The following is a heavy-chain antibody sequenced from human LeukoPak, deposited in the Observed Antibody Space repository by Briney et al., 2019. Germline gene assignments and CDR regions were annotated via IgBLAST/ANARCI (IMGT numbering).Heavy chain of an antibody. J-gene: IGHJ6*02. CDR1: GFTFSSYS. CDR3: ARVKGIAAAGTNYYYGMDV. D-gene: IGHD6-13*01. V-gene: IGHV3-21*04. Sequence: GGSLRLSCAASGFTFSSYSMNWVRQAPGKGLEWVSSISSSSSYIYYADSVKGRFTISRDNAKNSLYLQMNSLRAEDTAVYYCARVKGIAAAGTNYYYGMDVWGQGTTVTVSS. CDR2: ISSSSSYI.